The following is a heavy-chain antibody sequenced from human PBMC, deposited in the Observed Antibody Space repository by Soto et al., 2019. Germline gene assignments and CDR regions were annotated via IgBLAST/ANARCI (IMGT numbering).Heavy chain of an antibody. V-gene: IGHV3-33*01. CDR2: IWYDGSNK. CDR3: ARDARDSPEYNWFDP. D-gene: IGHD2-21*01. CDR1: GFTFSSYG. Sequence: GGSLRLSCAASGFTFSSYGMHWVRQAPGKGLEWVAVIWYDGSNKYYADSVKGRFTISRDNSKNTLYLQMNSLRAEDTAVYYCARDARDSPEYNWFDPWGQGTLVTVS. J-gene: IGHJ5*02.